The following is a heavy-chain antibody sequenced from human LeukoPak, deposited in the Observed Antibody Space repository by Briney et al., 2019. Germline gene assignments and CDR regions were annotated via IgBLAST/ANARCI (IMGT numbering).Heavy chain of an antibody. CDR3: VRAFRGYSGYDAFDI. J-gene: IGHJ3*02. Sequence: SQTLSLTCAISGDIFSGNSGAWNWIRQSPSRGPEWLGRTYYRSRWRNDYSVSVKSRISINPDTSKNQFSLQLKSVTPEDTAVYYCVRAFRGYSGYDAFDIWGQGRMVTVSS. D-gene: IGHD5-12*01. V-gene: IGHV6-1*01. CDR2: TYYRSRWRN. CDR1: GDIFSGNSGA.